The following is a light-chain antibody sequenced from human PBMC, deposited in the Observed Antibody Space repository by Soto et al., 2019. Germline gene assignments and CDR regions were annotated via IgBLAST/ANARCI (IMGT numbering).Light chain of an antibody. CDR1: SSNIGSNY. Sequence: QSVLTQPPSASGTPGQRVTISCSGSSSNIGSNYVYWYQQIPGTAPKLLIYSNIQRPSGVPDRFSGSKSGTSASLAITGFQSEDEADYYCSTWDDTLKGPVFGGGTKVTVL. J-gene: IGLJ3*02. V-gene: IGLV1-44*01. CDR3: STWDDTLKGPV. CDR2: SNI.